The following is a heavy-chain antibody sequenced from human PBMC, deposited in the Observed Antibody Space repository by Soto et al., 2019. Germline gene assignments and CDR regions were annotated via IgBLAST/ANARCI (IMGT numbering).Heavy chain of an antibody. D-gene: IGHD7-27*01. CDR1: GGSISSSNW. CDR3: SRGWGSYWSFDL. Sequence: SETLSLTCAVSGGSISSSNWWSWVRQPPGKGMEWIGEIYHSGSTNYKPSLKRRVTISVDKSKTQYTLKLSSVTAADTAVYYCSRGWGSYWSFDLWGRGTLVTVSS. V-gene: IGHV4-4*02. CDR2: IYHSGST. J-gene: IGHJ2*01.